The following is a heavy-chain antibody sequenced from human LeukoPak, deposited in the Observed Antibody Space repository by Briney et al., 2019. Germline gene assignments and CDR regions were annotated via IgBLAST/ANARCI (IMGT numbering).Heavy chain of an antibody. CDR3: ARLTSSWYQDWYFDL. V-gene: IGHV4-39*07. J-gene: IGHJ2*01. D-gene: IGHD6-13*01. CDR2: IFYSGST. CDR1: GGSISTSNYY. Sequence: SETLSLTCTVSGGSISTSNYYWGWIRQPPGTGLEWIGNIFYSGSTYYNPSLKSRVTMSVDTSKKQFSLKLSSVTAADTAVYYCARLTSSWYQDWYFDLWGRGTLVTVSS.